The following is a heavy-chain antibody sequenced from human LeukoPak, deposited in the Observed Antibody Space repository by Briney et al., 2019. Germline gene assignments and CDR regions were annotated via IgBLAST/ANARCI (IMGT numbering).Heavy chain of an antibody. D-gene: IGHD3-10*01. CDR3: ARPSLWFGELESEPPRSAFDI. CDR2: INHSGST. CDR1: GGSFSGYY. V-gene: IGHV4-34*01. J-gene: IGHJ3*02. Sequence: SETLSLTCAVYGGSFSGYYWSWIRQPPGKGLEWIGEINHSGSTNYNPSLKSRVTISVDTSKNQFSLKLSSVTAADTAVYYCARPSLWFGELESEPPRSAFDIWGQGTMVTVSS.